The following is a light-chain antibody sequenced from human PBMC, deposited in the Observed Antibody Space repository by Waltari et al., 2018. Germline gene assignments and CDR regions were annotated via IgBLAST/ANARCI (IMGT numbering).Light chain of an antibody. J-gene: IGKJ4*01. CDR3: QQYYSSVT. V-gene: IGKV4-1*01. CDR2: WAS. Sequence: DIVMTQSPDSLAVSLGERAAINCKSSQTVLYSSNNKNYLAWYQQKPGQPPKFLIYWASTRESGVPDRFSGSGSGTHFTLTISSLQAEDVAVYYCQQYYSSVTFGGGTKVEIK. CDR1: QTVLYSSNNKNY.